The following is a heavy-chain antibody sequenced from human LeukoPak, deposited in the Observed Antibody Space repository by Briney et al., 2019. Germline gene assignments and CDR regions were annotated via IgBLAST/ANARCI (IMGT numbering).Heavy chain of an antibody. Sequence: SVKVSCKASGGTFSSYAISWVRQAPGQGLEWMGRVIPIFGTANYAQQFQGRVTSTTDYSTSTAYMELSSLRSEDTAVYYCASRGIAAAGPLFDYWGQGTLVTVSS. CDR3: ASRGIAAAGPLFDY. J-gene: IGHJ4*02. V-gene: IGHV1-69*05. CDR1: GGTFSSYA. D-gene: IGHD6-13*01. CDR2: VIPIFGTA.